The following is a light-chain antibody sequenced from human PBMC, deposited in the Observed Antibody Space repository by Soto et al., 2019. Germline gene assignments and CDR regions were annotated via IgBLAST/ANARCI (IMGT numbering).Light chain of an antibody. CDR1: QSVSSY. V-gene: IGKV3-11*01. J-gene: IGKJ5*01. CDR2: DAS. CDR3: QQGPKWPSST. Sequence: EIVLTQSPATLSLSPGERATLSCRASQSVSSYLAWYQQKPGQAPTLLIYDASNRATGIPARFSGSGSGTDFTLTISSLEPEDFAVYYCQQGPKWPSSTFGQGTRLEIK.